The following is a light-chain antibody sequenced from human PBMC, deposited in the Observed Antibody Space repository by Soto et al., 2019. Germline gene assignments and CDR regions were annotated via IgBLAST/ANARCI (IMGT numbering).Light chain of an antibody. CDR3: ATRDSSPTVGV. J-gene: IGLJ3*02. V-gene: IGLV1-51*01. CDR2: DND. Sequence: QSVLTQPPSVSAAPGQKVTISCSGSSSNIGNNYVSWYQQFPGTAPKLLIYDNDKRPSGIPDRFSGSKSGTSATLAITGLQTGDEADYYGATRDSSPTVGVFGGGTKLTVL. CDR1: SSNIGNNY.